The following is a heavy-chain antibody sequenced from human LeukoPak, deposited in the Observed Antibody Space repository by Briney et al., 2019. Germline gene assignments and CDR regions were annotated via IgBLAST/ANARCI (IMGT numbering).Heavy chain of an antibody. CDR3: ARDHTQTSAYYSRAFDV. Sequence: GESLRLSCAASEFTVSSTYISWVRQGPGEGLEWSSVIYPDGSTYYADSVKGGFSISRDISKNTVYLQTNSLRAKDTALYHCARDHTQTSAYYSRAFDVWGQGTMVTVSS. CDR1: EFTVSSTY. CDR2: IYPDGST. V-gene: IGHV3-53*05. J-gene: IGHJ3*01. D-gene: IGHD3-22*01.